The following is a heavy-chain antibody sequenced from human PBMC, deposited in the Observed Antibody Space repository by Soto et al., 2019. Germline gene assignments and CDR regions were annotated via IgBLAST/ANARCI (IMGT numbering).Heavy chain of an antibody. Sequence: GESLKISCKGSGYSFTSYWIGWVRQMPGKGLEWRGIIYPGDSDTRYSPSFQGQVTISADKSISTAYLQWSSLKASDTAMYYCARHKADTAMVTGGYYYYGMDVWGQGTTVTVSS. D-gene: IGHD5-18*01. J-gene: IGHJ6*02. V-gene: IGHV5-51*01. CDR2: IYPGDSDT. CDR3: ARHKADTAMVTGGYYYYGMDV. CDR1: GYSFTSYW.